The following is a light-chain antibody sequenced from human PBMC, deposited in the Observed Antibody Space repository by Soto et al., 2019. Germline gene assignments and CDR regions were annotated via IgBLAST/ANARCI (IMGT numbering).Light chain of an antibody. CDR2: RAS. V-gene: IGKV3-20*01. CDR3: HQYGSAPAWT. Sequence: EIVLTQSPGTLSLFPGERATLSCRASQSISSSYLAWYQQKPGQAPRLLIYRASSRATSIPDRFSGAGSATDFTLTISRLEPEDFVVYYCHQYGSAPAWTFGQGTKVEIK. J-gene: IGKJ1*01. CDR1: QSISSSY.